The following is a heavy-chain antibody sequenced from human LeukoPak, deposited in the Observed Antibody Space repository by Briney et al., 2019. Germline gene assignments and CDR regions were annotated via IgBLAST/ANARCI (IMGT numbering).Heavy chain of an antibody. CDR2: ISGSGGST. CDR1: GFTFSSSA. D-gene: IGHD6-19*01. Sequence: GGSLRLSCAASGFTFSSSAMSWVRQAPGKGLEWVSVISGSGGSTYYADSVKGRYTISRDNSKNTLYLQMNSLRAEDTAVYYCAKRSAESSGYFDYWGQGTLVTVSS. V-gene: IGHV3-23*01. J-gene: IGHJ4*02. CDR3: AKRSAESSGYFDY.